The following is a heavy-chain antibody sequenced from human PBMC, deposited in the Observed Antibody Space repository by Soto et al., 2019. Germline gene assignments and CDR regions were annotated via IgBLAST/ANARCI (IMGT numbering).Heavy chain of an antibody. V-gene: IGHV3-15*01. Sequence: EVQLVESGGGLVEPGGSLRLSCAASGFTLSNAWMSWVRQAPGKGLEWVGRIQSKTDGGATVYAAPVRGRFTITRDDSKNTLDLQMSSLKNEDTAMYYCTRVNLGKLDYWGQGTLATVSS. J-gene: IGHJ4*02. CDR2: IQSKTDGGAT. D-gene: IGHD3-16*01. CDR3: TRVNLGKLDY. CDR1: GFTLSNAW.